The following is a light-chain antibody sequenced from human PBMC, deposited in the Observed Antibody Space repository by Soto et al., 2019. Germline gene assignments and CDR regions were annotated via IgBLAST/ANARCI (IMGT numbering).Light chain of an antibody. V-gene: IGLV2-8*01. CDR1: TGDIGKYNF. CDR2: EVN. CDR3: SSHGGNSPYV. J-gene: IGLJ1*01. Sequence: QSALTQPPSASGSPGQSVAISCTGTTGDIGKYNFVSWYQQHPGKDPKLLIFEVNKTPYGVPDRFSGSKFGNKASLTVSGLNAEDEADYYCSSHGGNSPYVFGNGTKVTVL.